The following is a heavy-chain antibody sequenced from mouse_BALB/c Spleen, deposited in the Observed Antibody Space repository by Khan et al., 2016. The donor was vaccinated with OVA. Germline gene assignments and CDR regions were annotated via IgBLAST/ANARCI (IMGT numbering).Heavy chain of an antibody. CDR2: IYTYTGEP. CDR3: ARGSSRVMDY. J-gene: IGHJ4*01. Sequence: QIQLVQSGPELKKPGETVKISCKASGYTITNYGMNWVKQAPGKGLKWMGWIYTYTGEPTYADDFKGRFAFSLESSASTAFLQINNLTNDDTATYFCARGSSRVMDYWGQGTSVTVSA. CDR1: GYTITNYG. D-gene: IGHD1-1*01. V-gene: IGHV9-3-1*01.